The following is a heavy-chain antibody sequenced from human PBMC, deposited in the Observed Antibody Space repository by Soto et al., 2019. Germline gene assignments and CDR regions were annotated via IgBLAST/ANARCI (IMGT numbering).Heavy chain of an antibody. CDR2: INSDGSST. J-gene: IGHJ3*02. V-gene: IGHV3-74*01. D-gene: IGHD6-19*01. CDR1: GFTFSSYW. Sequence: GGSLRLSCAASGFTFSSYWMHWVRQAPGKGLVWVSRINSDGSSTNYADSVKGRFTISRDNAKNTLYLQMNRLRAEDTAVYYCAREIRETGRDGCNDAFDIWGQGTMVTVSS. CDR3: AREIRETGRDGCNDAFDI.